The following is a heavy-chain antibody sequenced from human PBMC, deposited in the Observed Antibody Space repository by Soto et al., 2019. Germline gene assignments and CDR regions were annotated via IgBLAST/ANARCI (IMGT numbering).Heavy chain of an antibody. CDR3: SRVDPGETSPLDQ. D-gene: IGHD3-10*01. CDR2: INPFDGSR. CDR1: GYIFTSYY. V-gene: IGHV1-46*03. Sequence: GASVKVSCRASGYIFTSYYIHWVRQAPGQGLEWMGWINPFDGSRMFAQSFQGRVIMTRDTSTSTVYMEVSSLRSEDTAVYYCSRVDPGETSPLDQWG. J-gene: IGHJ4*01.